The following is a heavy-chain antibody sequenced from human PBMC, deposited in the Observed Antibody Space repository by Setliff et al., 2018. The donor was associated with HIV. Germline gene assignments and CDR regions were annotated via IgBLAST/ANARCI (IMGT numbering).Heavy chain of an antibody. CDR2: INPSSGST. CDR1: GYSFTDYY. V-gene: IGHV1-46*01. D-gene: IGHD6-6*01. J-gene: IGHJ1*01. Sequence: ASVKVSCKASGYSFTDYYIHWVRQAPGQGLEWMGIINPSSGSTTYAQKFQGRVTMTRDTSTSTVYMELSSLRSEDTAVYYCARDPAPSSSASYFQHWGQGTPVTVSS. CDR3: ARDPAPSSSASYFQH.